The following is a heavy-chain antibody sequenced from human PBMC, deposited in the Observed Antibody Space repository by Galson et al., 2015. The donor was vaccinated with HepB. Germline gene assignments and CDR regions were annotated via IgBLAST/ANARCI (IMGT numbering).Heavy chain of an antibody. CDR1: GFTFSSYS. CDR2: ISSSSSTI. CDR3: ARDRAEHLKPYSDAFDI. D-gene: IGHD1-14*01. J-gene: IGHJ3*02. V-gene: IGHV3-48*02. Sequence: SLRLSCAASGFTFSSYSMNWVRQAPGKGLEWVSYISSSSSTIYYADSVKGRFTISRDNAKNSLYLQMNSLRDEDTAVYYCARDRAEHLKPYSDAFDIWGQGTMVTVSS.